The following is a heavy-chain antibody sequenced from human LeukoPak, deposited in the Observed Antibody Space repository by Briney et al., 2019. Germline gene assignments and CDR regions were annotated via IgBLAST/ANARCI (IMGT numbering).Heavy chain of an antibody. CDR3: AKGPPSYIVVVVAATPDWFDP. D-gene: IGHD2-15*01. CDR1: GFTFSSYA. CDR2: ISGSGGST. Sequence: GSLRLSWAASGFTFSSYAMSWVRQAPGKGLEWVSAISGSGGSTYYADSVKGRFTISRDNSKNTLYLQMNSLRAEDTAVYYCAKGPPSYIVVVVAATPDWFDPWGQGTLVTVSS. V-gene: IGHV3-23*01. J-gene: IGHJ5*02.